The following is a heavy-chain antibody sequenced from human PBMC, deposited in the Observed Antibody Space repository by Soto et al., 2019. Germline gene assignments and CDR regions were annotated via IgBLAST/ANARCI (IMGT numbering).Heavy chain of an antibody. CDR2: VSDSGRT. CDR1: GGSFSGYY. V-gene: IGHV4-59*01. CDR3: ARDSTRWFPYYGVDV. J-gene: IGHJ6*02. Sequence: SETLSLTCAVYGGSFSGYYWTWIRQPPGKGLEWIGYVSDSGRTSYNPSLQSRVRISVDSSRNQFSLRLTSVTAADTAVYYCARDSTRWFPYYGVDVWGPGTSVTVSS. D-gene: IGHD6-13*01.